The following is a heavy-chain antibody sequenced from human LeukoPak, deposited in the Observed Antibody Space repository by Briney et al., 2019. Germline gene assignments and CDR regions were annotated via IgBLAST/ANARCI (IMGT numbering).Heavy chain of an antibody. CDR2: INPSGGST. CDR1: GYTFTSYY. J-gene: IGHJ6*03. CDR3: AREESNTSYYYYYMDV. Sequence: ASVKVSCKVSGYTFTSYYMHWVRQAPGQGLEWMGIINPSGGSTSYAQKFQGRVTMTRDTSTSTVYMELSSLRSEDTAVYYCAREESNTSYYYYYMDVWGKGTTVTVSS. D-gene: IGHD2/OR15-2a*01. V-gene: IGHV1-46*01.